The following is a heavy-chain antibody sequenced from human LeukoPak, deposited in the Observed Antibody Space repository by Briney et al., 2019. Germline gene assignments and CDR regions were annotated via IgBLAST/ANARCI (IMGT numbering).Heavy chain of an antibody. CDR3: ARGGLLWFGELA. J-gene: IGHJ5*02. CDR1: GGSISSSSYY. CDR2: IYYSGST. Sequence: SGTLSLTCTVSGGSISSSSYYWGWIRQPPGKGLEWIGSIYYSGSTYYNPSLKSRVTISVDTSKNQFSLKLSSVTAADTAVYYWARGGLLWFGELAWGQGTLVTVSS. D-gene: IGHD3-10*01. V-gene: IGHV4-39*01.